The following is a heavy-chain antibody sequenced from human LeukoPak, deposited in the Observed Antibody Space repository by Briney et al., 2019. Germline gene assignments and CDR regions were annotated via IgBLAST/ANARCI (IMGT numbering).Heavy chain of an antibody. CDR2: IYTDDTI. V-gene: IGHV3-53*01. J-gene: IGHJ6*02. D-gene: IGHD5-12*01. Sequence: GGSLRLSCVVSEFTVSGNQMSWVRQAPGKGLEWVSVIYTDDTIVYADSVKGRFTISRDNAKNSLYLQMNSLRAEDTAVYYCARGGGLDVWGQGATVTVSS. CDR3: ARGGGLDV. CDR1: EFTVSGNQ.